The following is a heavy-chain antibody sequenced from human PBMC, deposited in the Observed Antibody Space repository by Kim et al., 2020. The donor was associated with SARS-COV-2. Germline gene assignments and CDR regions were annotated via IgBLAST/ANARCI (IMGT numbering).Heavy chain of an antibody. J-gene: IGHJ4*02. D-gene: IGHD6-19*01. V-gene: IGHV3-11*01. Sequence: NTVYYADTLGGRFTISRDNAKNSLYLQVNDLRGDDTALYFCARGRSSGWADWGQGALVTVSS. CDR2: NTV. CDR3: ARGRSSGWAD.